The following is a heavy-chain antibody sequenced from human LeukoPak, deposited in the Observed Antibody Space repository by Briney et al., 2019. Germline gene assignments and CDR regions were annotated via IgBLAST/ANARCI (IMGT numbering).Heavy chain of an antibody. D-gene: IGHD3-10*01. CDR3: ARGRGVYYYGTYGPQSQGYYFDY. CDR1: GFTFSSYG. J-gene: IGHJ4*02. V-gene: IGHV3-30*03. Sequence: GGSLRLSCAASGFTFSSYGMHWVRQAPGKGLEWVAVISYDGSNKYYADSVKGRFTISRDNSKNTLYLQMNSLRAEDTAVYYCARGRGVYYYGTYGPQSQGYYFDYWGQGTLVTVSS. CDR2: ISYDGSNK.